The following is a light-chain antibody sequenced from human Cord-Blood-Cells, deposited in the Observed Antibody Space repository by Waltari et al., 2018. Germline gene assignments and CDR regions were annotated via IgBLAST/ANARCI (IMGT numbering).Light chain of an antibody. CDR1: QSLLHSNGYNY. J-gene: IGKJ1*01. CDR3: MQALQTPLT. Sequence: DIVMTQSPLSLPVTPGEPASISCRSSQSLLHSNGYNYLDWYLQKPGQSPRLLIYLGSNRASGVPDRFSGSGSGTDFTLKISRVEAEDVGVYYCMQALQTPLTFGQGTEVEIK. CDR2: LGS. V-gene: IGKV2-28*01.